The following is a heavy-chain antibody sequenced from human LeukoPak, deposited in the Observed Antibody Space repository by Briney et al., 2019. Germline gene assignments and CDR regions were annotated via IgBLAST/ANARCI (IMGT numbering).Heavy chain of an antibody. CDR1: GGSLSSYY. CDR3: ARHSETAMVSAFDI. CDR2: IYTSGST. D-gene: IGHD5-18*01. V-gene: IGHV4-4*09. Sequence: PSETLSLTCTFSGGSLSSYYWSWIRPPPGKGLDWIGYIYTSGSTNYNPSLKSRVTISVDTSENQFSLKLSSVTAADTAVYYCARHSETAMVSAFDIWGQGTMVTVSS. J-gene: IGHJ3*02.